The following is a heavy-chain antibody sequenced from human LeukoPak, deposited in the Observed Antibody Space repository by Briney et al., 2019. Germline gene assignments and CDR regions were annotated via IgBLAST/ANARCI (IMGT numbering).Heavy chain of an antibody. D-gene: IGHD3-10*01. CDR3: ATDIPRRVRGVVYSSFGMDV. V-gene: IGHV1-24*01. CDR1: GYTLTDLS. Sequence: ASVKVSCKVSGYTLTDLSMHWVRQAPGKGLEWLGGFYPEDGETIYAQKFQCRVTLAEDTSTDTAYMELSSLRSEDTAAYYCATDIPRRVRGVVYSSFGMDVWGQGTTVTVSS. CDR2: FYPEDGET. J-gene: IGHJ6*02.